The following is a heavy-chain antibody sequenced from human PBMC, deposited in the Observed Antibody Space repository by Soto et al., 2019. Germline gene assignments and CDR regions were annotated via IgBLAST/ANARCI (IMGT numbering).Heavy chain of an antibody. CDR3: ASSDGSGSYFTINWFDP. Sequence: GASVKVSCKASEGTFSSYTISWVRQAPGQGLEWMGRIIPILGIANYAQKFQGRVTITADKSASTAYMELSSLRSEDTAVYYCASSDGSGSYFTINWFDPWGQGTLVTVSS. D-gene: IGHD3-10*01. CDR2: IIPILGIA. V-gene: IGHV1-69*02. CDR1: EGTFSSYT. J-gene: IGHJ5*02.